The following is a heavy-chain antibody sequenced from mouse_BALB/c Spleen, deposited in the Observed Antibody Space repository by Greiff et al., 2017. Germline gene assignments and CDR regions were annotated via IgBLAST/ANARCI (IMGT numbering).Heavy chain of an antibody. CDR2: INPSTGYT. CDR3: ARSIYRYDRFAY. V-gene: IGHV1-7*01. Sequence: QVQLQQSGAELAKPGASVKMSCKASGYTFTRYWMHWVKQRPGQGLEWIGYINPSTGYTEYNQKFKDKATLTADKSSSTAYMQLSSLTSEDSAVYYCARSIYRYDRFAYWGQGTLVTVSA. CDR1: GYTFTRYW. D-gene: IGHD2-14*01. J-gene: IGHJ3*01.